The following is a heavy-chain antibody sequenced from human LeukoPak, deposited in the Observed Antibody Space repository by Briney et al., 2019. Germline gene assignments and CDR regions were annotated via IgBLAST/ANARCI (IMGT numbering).Heavy chain of an antibody. D-gene: IGHD6-19*01. Sequence: SETLSLTCTVSGYSISSGYYWGWIRQPPGEGLEWIGSIYHSGSTYYNPSLKSRVTISVDTSKNQFSLKLSSVTAADTAVYYCARDPGYSSGWGAFDYWGQGTLVTVSS. CDR2: IYHSGST. V-gene: IGHV4-38-2*02. CDR1: GYSISSGYY. J-gene: IGHJ4*02. CDR3: ARDPGYSSGWGAFDY.